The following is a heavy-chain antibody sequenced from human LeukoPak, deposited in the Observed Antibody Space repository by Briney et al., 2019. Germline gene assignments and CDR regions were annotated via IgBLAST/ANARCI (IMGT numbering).Heavy chain of an antibody. CDR1: GFTFSSYG. Sequence: GGSLRLSCAASGFTFSSYGMHWVRQAPGKGLEWVAVISYDGSNKYYADSVKGRFTISRDNSKNTLYLQMNSLRAEDTAVYCCAKVMGARPENYFDYWGQGTLVTVSS. D-gene: IGHD1-26*01. J-gene: IGHJ4*02. CDR2: ISYDGSNK. V-gene: IGHV3-30*18. CDR3: AKVMGARPENYFDY.